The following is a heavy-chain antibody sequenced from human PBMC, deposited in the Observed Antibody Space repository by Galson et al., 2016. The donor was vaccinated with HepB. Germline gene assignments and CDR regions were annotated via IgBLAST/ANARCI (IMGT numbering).Heavy chain of an antibody. CDR2: DSMDGRRK. D-gene: IGHD3-10*02. V-gene: IGHV3-30*18. J-gene: IGHJ4*02. CDR3: AKRHEFCPPVGCSVDY. CDR1: GFLFRGYG. Sequence: SLRLSCAGSGFLFRGYGMHWVRQAPRKGLEWVAADSMDGRRKFYSDSVRGRFTISRDNSNNMLFLQMDSLRPDDTAVYYCAKRHEFCPPVGCSVDYWGQGTLVSVSS.